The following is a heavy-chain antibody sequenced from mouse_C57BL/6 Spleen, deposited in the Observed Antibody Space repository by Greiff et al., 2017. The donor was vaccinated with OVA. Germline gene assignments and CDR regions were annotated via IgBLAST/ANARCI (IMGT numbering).Heavy chain of an antibody. CDR1: GYTFTSYW. D-gene: IGHD1-1*01. CDR3: AGIYYYGSSYYFDY. Sequence: QVQLKQPGAELVKPGASVKVSCKASGYTFTSYWMHWVKQRPGQGLEWIGRIHPSDSDTNYNQKFKGKATLTVDKSSSTAYMQLSSLTSEDSAVYYCAGIYYYGSSYYFDYWGQGTTLTVSS. CDR2: IHPSDSDT. V-gene: IGHV1-74*01. J-gene: IGHJ2*01.